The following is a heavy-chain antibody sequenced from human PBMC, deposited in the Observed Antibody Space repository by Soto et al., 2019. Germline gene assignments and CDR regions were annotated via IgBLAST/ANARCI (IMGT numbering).Heavy chain of an antibody. V-gene: IGHV3-23*01. CDR1: GFTFSSYA. J-gene: IGHJ2*01. Sequence: GGSLRLSCAASGFTFSSYAMSWVRQAPGKGLEWVSAISGSGGSTYYADSVKGRFTISRDNSKNTLYLQMNSLRAEDTAVYYCAKVYYDSSRQGVASTRRHWYFDLWGRGTLVTVSS. CDR2: ISGSGGST. CDR3: AKVYYDSSRQGVASTRRHWYFDL. D-gene: IGHD3-22*01.